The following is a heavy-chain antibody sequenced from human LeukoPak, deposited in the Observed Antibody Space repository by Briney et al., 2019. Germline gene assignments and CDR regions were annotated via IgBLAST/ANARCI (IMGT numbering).Heavy chain of an antibody. D-gene: IGHD2-2*03. CDR2: ISNNGGYT. CDR1: GFTFSSSA. V-gene: IGHV3-23*01. Sequence: GGSLRLSCAASGFTFSSSAMSWVRQAPGKGLEWVSAISNNGGYTYYADSVQGRFTISRDNSKSTLCLQMNSLSTEDTAVYYCARDFTGYDAVDYWGQGTLVTVSS. CDR3: ARDFTGYDAVDY. J-gene: IGHJ4*02.